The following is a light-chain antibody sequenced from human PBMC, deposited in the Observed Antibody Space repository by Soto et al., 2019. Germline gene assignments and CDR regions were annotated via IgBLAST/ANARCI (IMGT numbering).Light chain of an antibody. Sequence: EIVLTQSPGTLSLSPGERATLSCRASHSVSSSYLAWYQQKPGQAPRLLIYGASSRATGIPDRFSGSGSGTDFTLTISRLEPEDFAVYYCQQYGSSPPVYTFGQGTKLEIK. CDR1: HSVSSSY. V-gene: IGKV3-20*01. CDR3: QQYGSSPPVYT. J-gene: IGKJ2*01. CDR2: GAS.